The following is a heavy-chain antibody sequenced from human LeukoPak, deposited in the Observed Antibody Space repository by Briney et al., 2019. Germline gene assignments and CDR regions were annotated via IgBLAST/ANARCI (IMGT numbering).Heavy chain of an antibody. CDR3: AKDSQLGYFDY. V-gene: IGHV3-9*01. D-gene: IGHD6-13*01. Sequence: GRSLRLSCAASGFTFDDYAMHWVRQAPGKGLEWVSGISWNSGSIGYADSVKGRFTISRDNAKNSLYLQMNSLRAEDTALYYCAKDSQLGYFDYWGQGTLVTVSS. CDR2: ISWNSGSI. CDR1: GFTFDDYA. J-gene: IGHJ4*02.